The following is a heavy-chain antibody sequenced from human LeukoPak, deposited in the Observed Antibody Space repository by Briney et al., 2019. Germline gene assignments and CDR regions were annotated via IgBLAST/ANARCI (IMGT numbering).Heavy chain of an antibody. CDR3: ARVILTYYYDSAGGDAFDI. CDR2: INHSGST. D-gene: IGHD3-22*01. V-gene: IGHV4-34*01. J-gene: IGHJ3*02. CDR1: GGSFSGYY. Sequence: PSETLSLTCAVYGGSFSGYYWSWIRQPPGKGLEWIGEINHSGSTNYNPSLKSRVTISVDTSKNQFSLKLSSVTAADTAVYYCARVILTYYYDSAGGDAFDIWGQGTMVTVSS.